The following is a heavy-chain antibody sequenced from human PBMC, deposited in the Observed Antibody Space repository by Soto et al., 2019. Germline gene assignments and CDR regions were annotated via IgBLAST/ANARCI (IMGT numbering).Heavy chain of an antibody. CDR2: ISSSSSTI. Sequence: EVQLVESGGGLVQPGGSLRLSCAASGFTFSSYSMNWVRQAPGKGLEWVSYISSSSSTIYYADSVKGRFTISRDNAKNSLYLQMNSLRDEDTAVYYCTNGGDYGGTRFDPWGQGTLVTVSS. CDR1: GFTFSSYS. J-gene: IGHJ5*02. V-gene: IGHV3-48*02. D-gene: IGHD4-17*01. CDR3: TNGGDYGGTRFDP.